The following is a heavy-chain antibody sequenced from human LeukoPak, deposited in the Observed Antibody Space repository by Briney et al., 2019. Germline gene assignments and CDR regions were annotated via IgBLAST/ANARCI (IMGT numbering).Heavy chain of an antibody. V-gene: IGHV4-59*08. CDR2: IYYSGNT. CDR3: AKQDPAAGSDY. CDR1: GGSISNYY. J-gene: IGHJ4*02. D-gene: IGHD6-13*01. Sequence: SETLSLTCTVSGGSISNYYWSWIRQPPGKGLEWIGYIYYSGNTNYNPALKSRVTISVDTSKNQFSLRLKSVTAADTAVYYCAKQDPAAGSDYWGQGTLVIVSS.